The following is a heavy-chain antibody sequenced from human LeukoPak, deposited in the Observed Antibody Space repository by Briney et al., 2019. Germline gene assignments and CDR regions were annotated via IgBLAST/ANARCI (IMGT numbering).Heavy chain of an antibody. CDR2: FYVGGAT. J-gene: IGHJ4*02. V-gene: IGHV3-53*01. CDR3: ARGDGYNFFDY. CDR1: GFSVTNNY. D-gene: IGHD5-24*01. Sequence: GGSLRLSCAVSGFSVTNNYMSWVRQAPGKGLEWVSVFYVGGATYYADSVKARFTISRDNSENTLYLQMKSLRAEDTAVYYCARGDGYNFFDYWGQGTLVTVSS.